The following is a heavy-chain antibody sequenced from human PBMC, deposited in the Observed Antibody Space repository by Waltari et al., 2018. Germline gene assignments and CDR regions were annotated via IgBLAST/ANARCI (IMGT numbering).Heavy chain of an antibody. J-gene: IGHJ5*02. CDR2: INPDSAGT. Sequence: QVQLVQSGAEVKKPGASVKVSCKASGYTFTGYYMHWVRQAPGQGLAWMGWINPDSAGTNYAQKLQGRVTMTRDTSISTAYMELSRLRSDDTAVYYCAIIRRDGYNNWFDPWGQGTLVTVSS. CDR3: AIIRRDGYNNWFDP. D-gene: IGHD5-12*01. V-gene: IGHV1-2*02. CDR1: GYTFTGYY.